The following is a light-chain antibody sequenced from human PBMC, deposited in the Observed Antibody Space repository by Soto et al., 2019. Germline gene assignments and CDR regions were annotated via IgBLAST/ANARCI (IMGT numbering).Light chain of an antibody. CDR1: QSVISD. J-gene: IGKJ1*01. Sequence: VVTQSPATLSVFPGETATLSCRASQSVISDLALYQHRPGQAPRLLIYGASTRATGIPARFRGSGSETEFRLTISSLESEDFATYYCQQYNTWHPKMAFGRGTKVEIK. CDR3: QQYNTWHPKMA. V-gene: IGKV3-15*01. CDR2: GAS.